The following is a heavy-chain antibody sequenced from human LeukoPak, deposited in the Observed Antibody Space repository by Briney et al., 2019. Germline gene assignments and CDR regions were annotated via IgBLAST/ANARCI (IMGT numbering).Heavy chain of an antibody. J-gene: IGHJ4*02. V-gene: IGHV4-59*01. Sequence: SENLSLTCSVSGASISDYFWSWIRQAPGQTLEWIGYVSKTGSTNYNPSLRSRVTVSKATARNLLSLRLTSATAADTAVYYCAREGAHSSGWSPFDHWGQGILVTVSS. D-gene: IGHD3-22*01. CDR2: VSKTGST. CDR1: GASISDYF. CDR3: AREGAHSSGWSPFDH.